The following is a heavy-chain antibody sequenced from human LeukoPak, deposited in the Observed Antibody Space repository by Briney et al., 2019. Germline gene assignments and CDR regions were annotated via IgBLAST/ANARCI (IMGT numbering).Heavy chain of an antibody. D-gene: IGHD3-10*01. J-gene: IGHJ4*02. Sequence: PGGSLRLSCAASGFTFSSYGMHWVRQAPGKGLEWVALIWYDGSNKYYADSVRGRFTISRDNSKNLLYLQMNSLRAEDTAIYYCARDPVQYYYGSGSYYGVYSEYWGQGTLVTVSS. CDR3: ARDPVQYYYGSGSYYGVYSEY. V-gene: IGHV3-33*01. CDR2: IWYDGSNK. CDR1: GFTFSSYG.